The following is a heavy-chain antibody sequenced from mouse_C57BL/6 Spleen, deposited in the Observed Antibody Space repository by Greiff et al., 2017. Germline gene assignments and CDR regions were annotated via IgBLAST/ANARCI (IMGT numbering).Heavy chain of an antibody. J-gene: IGHJ4*01. D-gene: IGHD2-5*01. Sequence: QVQLQQPGAELVRPGSSVKLSCKASGYTFTSYWMHWVKQRPIQGLEWIGNIDPSDSETHYNQKFKDKATLTVDKSSSTAYMQLSSLTSEDSAVYYCARYSNYLYAMDYWGQGTSVTVSS. V-gene: IGHV1-52*01. CDR1: GYTFTSYW. CDR2: IDPSDSET. CDR3: ARYSNYLYAMDY.